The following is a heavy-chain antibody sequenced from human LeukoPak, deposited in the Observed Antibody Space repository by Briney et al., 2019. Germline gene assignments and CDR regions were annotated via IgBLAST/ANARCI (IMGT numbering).Heavy chain of an antibody. D-gene: IGHD5-24*01. CDR1: GFSFSDCA. J-gene: IGHJ4*02. CDR3: TKGMATIRRHIDS. Sequence: GGSLRLSCAASGFSFSDCAMSWVRQAPGRGLEWVSSISGSAGSTYYADSMKGRFAISRDNPKNTLHLEMNSLRAEDTAIYYCTKGMATIRRHIDSWGQGTLVTVSS. V-gene: IGHV3-23*01. CDR2: ISGSAGST.